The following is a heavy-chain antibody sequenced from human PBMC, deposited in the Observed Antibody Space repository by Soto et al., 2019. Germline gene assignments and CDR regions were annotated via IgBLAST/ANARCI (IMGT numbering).Heavy chain of an antibody. Sequence: ASVKVSCKASGYTFTSYGISWVRQAPGQGLEWMGWISAYNGNTNYAQKLQGRVTMTTDTSTSTAYMELRSLRSDDTAVYYCARSAVTSYGRYYYYYMDVWGKGTTVTVSS. J-gene: IGHJ6*03. CDR1: GYTFTSYG. D-gene: IGHD3-16*01. CDR2: ISAYNGNT. V-gene: IGHV1-18*01. CDR3: ARSAVTSYGRYYYYYMDV.